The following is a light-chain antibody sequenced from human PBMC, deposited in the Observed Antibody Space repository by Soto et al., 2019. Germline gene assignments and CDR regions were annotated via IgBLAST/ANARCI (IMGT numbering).Light chain of an antibody. CDR1: QSVSSY. CDR2: DAS. Sequence: EIVLPQSPATLSLSPGERATLSCRASQSVSSYLAWYQQKPGQAPRLLIYDASNRATGIPARFSGSGSGTDFTLTISSLEPEEFAIYYCQQRSNWLLTFGQGTRLEIK. J-gene: IGKJ5*01. CDR3: QQRSNWLLT. V-gene: IGKV3-11*01.